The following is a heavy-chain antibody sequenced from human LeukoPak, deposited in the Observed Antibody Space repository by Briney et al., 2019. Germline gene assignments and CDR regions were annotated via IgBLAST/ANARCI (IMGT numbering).Heavy chain of an antibody. CDR3: AKGGLSYYYDSRGYSISY. J-gene: IGHJ4*02. CDR1: GFIFSNYG. D-gene: IGHD3-22*01. Sequence: GGSLRLSCAGSGFIFSNYGIHWVRQAPGKGLEWVAFIRNGGSNEFYAESVKGRFTISRDNSRKSLYLQMNSLRAEDTAVYYCAKGGLSYYYDSRGYSISYWGQGTLVTVSS. CDR2: IRNGGSNE. V-gene: IGHV3-30*02.